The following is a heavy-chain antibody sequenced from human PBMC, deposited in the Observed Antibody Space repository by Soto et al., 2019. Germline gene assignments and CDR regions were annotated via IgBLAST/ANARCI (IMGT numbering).Heavy chain of an antibody. CDR2: ISYDGSNK. V-gene: IGHV3-30-3*01. CDR3: ARDSKSYSSGWYPNFDY. D-gene: IGHD6-19*01. J-gene: IGHJ4*02. CDR1: GFTFSSYA. Sequence: QVQLVESGGGVVQPGRSLRLSCAASGFTFSSYAMHWVRQAPGKGLEWVAVISYDGSNKYYADSVKGRFTISRDNSKNTLYLQMDSLRAEDTAVYYCARDSKSYSSGWYPNFDYWGQGTLVTVSS.